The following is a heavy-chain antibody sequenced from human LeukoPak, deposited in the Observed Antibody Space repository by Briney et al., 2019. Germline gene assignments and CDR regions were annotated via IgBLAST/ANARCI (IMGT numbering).Heavy chain of an antibody. J-gene: IGHJ6*03. CDR3: AREGGRGDYGSGSYIYYYYYMDV. D-gene: IGHD3-10*01. CDR2: ISSSSSYI. CDR1: GFTFSSYS. V-gene: IGHV3-21*01. Sequence: PGGSLRLSCAASGFTFSSYSMNWVRQAPGKGLEWVSSISSSSSYIYYADSVKGRFTISRDNAKNSLYLQMNSPRAEDTAAYYCAREGGRGDYGSGSYIYYYYYMDVWGKGTTVTISS.